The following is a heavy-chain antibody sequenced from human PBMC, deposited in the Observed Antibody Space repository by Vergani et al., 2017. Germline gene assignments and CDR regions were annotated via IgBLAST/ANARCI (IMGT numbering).Heavy chain of an antibody. D-gene: IGHD2-2*02. Sequence: QVQLVESGGGVVQPGTSLRLSCVVSGFALNRHAMYWVRQAPGKGLEWVVGISFDGTNEYYPDLVKGRFTISRDRAKNTLYLQVRSLRLEDTGIYHCVRDRDLCAGGRCYTEAWDYWGQGTPVTVSS. CDR2: ISFDGTNE. V-gene: IGHV3-30-3*01. CDR1: GFALNRHA. J-gene: IGHJ4*02. CDR3: VRDRDLCAGGRCYTEAWDY.